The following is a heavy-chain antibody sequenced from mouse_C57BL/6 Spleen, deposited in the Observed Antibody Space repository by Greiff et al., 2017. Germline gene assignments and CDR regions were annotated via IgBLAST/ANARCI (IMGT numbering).Heavy chain of an antibody. CDR3: AREDYGTPWFAY. CDR1: GFTFSDYG. Sequence: EVQVVESGGGLVKPGGSLKLSCAASGFTFSDYGMHWVRQAPEKGLEWVAYISSGSSTIYYAYPVKGRFTISSANAKNTLFLQMTSLRSEDTAMYYCAREDYGTPWFAYWGQGTLVTVSA. D-gene: IGHD2-1*01. J-gene: IGHJ3*01. V-gene: IGHV5-17*01. CDR2: ISSGSSTI.